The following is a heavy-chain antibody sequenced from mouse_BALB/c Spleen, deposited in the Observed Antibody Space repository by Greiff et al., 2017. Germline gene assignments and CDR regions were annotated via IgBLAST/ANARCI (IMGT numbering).Heavy chain of an antibody. V-gene: IGHV3-2*02. CDR1: GYSITSDYA. CDR2: ISYSGST. J-gene: IGHJ2*01. CDR3: ARGYLDY. Sequence: DVKLQESGPGLVKPSQSLSLTCTVTGYSITSDYAWNWIRQFPGNKLEWMGYISYSGSTSYNPSLKSRISITRDTSKNQFFLQLNSVTTEDTATYYCARGYLDYWGQGTTLTVSS.